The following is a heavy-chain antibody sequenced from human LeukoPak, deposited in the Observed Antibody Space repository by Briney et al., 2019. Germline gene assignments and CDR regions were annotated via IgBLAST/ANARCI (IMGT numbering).Heavy chain of an antibody. V-gene: IGHV3-23*01. CDR1: GLAFSGFA. CDR3: ARGRGGDYVPSRFDY. Sequence: GGSLTLSCSASGLAFSGFAWGWVRQAPGRGLKWVAGISGSGDNTYYADSVEGRFTVSRDNAKNTLYLQMNSLTAEDTALYYCARGRGGDYVPSRFDYWGQGTLVTVSS. J-gene: IGHJ4*02. CDR2: ISGSGDNT. D-gene: IGHD4-17*01.